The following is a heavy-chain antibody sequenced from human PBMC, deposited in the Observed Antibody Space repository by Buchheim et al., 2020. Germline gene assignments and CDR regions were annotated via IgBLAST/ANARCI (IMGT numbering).Heavy chain of an antibody. J-gene: IGHJ4*02. Sequence: EVQVLQFGGGLVQPGASLRLSCTVSGLTFNNYAMSWVRLTPGKGLEWISSIVAGGATTYYTDSVQGRFTVSRDNSKSLLYLQMNELTVEDTAGYYCAKDALERGDSTRGTYFFDTWGQGA. CDR1: GLTFNNYA. CDR2: IVAGGATT. CDR3: AKDALERGDSTRGTYFFDT. V-gene: IGHV3-23*01. D-gene: IGHD3-3*01.